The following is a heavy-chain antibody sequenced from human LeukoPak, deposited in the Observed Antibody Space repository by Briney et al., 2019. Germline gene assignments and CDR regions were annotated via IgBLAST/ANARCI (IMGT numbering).Heavy chain of an antibody. CDR3: AAVAYCGGDCYSMDY. D-gene: IGHD2-21*02. CDR1: GGSFSGYY. CDR2: INHSGST. Sequence: SETLSLTCAVYGGSFSGYYWSWIRQPPGRGLEWIGEINHSGSTNYNPSLKSRVTISVDTSKNQFSLKLSSVTAADTAVYYCAAVAYCGGDCYSMDYWGQGTLVTVSS. V-gene: IGHV4-34*01. J-gene: IGHJ4*02.